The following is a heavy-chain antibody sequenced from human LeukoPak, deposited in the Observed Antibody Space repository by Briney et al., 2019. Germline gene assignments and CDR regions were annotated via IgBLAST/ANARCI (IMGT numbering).Heavy chain of an antibody. CDR1: GYTLTSYG. J-gene: IGHJ4*02. D-gene: IGHD2-21*01. V-gene: IGHV1-18*01. Sequence: GASVKVSCKASGYTLTSYGISWVRQAPGQGLEWMGWISAYNGNTNYAQKLQGRVTMTTDTSTSTAYMELRSLRSDDTAVYYCARAAEDIVVVIATPGEYFDYWGQGTLVTVSS. CDR2: ISAYNGNT. CDR3: ARAAEDIVVVIATPGEYFDY.